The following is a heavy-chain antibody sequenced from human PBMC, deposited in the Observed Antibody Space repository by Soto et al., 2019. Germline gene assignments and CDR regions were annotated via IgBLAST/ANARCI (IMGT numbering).Heavy chain of an antibody. CDR3: ARGPSCGGDCYLFDY. CDR1: GYTFTSYY. V-gene: IGHV1-46*01. Sequence: QVQLVQSGAEVTKPGASVKLSCKASGYTFTSYYSHWGRQAPGQGLEWVAMINPGGGRTKNAQMFPGRVTLTRDTSTGTVDMELSSLTSADTAVYYCARGPSCGGDCYLFDYWGQGSLVTVSS. D-gene: IGHD2-21*02. J-gene: IGHJ4*02. CDR2: INPGGGRT.